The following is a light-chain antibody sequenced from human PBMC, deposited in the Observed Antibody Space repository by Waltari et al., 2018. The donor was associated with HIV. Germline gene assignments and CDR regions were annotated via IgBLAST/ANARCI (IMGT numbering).Light chain of an antibody. V-gene: IGKV1-27*01. J-gene: IGKJ5*01. CDR1: DIAGHY. CDR2: SAS. CDR3: PGYTAGPVT. Sequence: DFQMTQSPSSLTASVGDKVTITCRTNDIAGHYFAWDQKKEGKVPRVLIRSASVLSSGFPSRFRGDGAQTDFTLTINLLLPHDAATYSGPGYTAGPVTFGEGTRLEI.